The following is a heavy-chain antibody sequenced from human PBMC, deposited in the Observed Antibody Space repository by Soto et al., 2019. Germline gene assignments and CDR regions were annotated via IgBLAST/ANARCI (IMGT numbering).Heavy chain of an antibody. CDR3: AKAGTTGTTGYYYYYYMDV. V-gene: IGHV3-23*01. J-gene: IGHJ6*03. D-gene: IGHD1-1*01. CDR1: GFTFSSYA. Sequence: GGSLRLSCAASGFTFSSYAMSWVRQAPGKGLEWVSAISGSGGSTYYADSVKGRFTISRDNSKNTLYLQMNSLRAEDTVVYYCAKAGTTGTTGYYYYYYMDVWGKGTTVTVSS. CDR2: ISGSGGST.